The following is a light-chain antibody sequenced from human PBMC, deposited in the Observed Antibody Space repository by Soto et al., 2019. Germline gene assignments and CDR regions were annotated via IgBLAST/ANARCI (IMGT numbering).Light chain of an antibody. V-gene: IGLV2-14*03. CDR3: SSYTSSSTSVA. J-gene: IGLJ2*01. Sequence: QSALTQPASVSGSPGQSITISCTGTSSDVGTYNYVSWYQQHPGKAPKLMIYDVSNRPSGVSDRFSGSKSGNTASLTISGLQAEDEADYYCSSYTSSSTSVAFGGGTKLTVL. CDR1: SSDVGTYNY. CDR2: DVS.